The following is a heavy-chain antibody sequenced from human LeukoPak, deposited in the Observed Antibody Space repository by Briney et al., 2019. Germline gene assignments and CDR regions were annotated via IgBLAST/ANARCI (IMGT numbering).Heavy chain of an antibody. CDR3: AREGGSYSGAFDI. Sequence: ASVKVSCKASGYTFTGYYMHWVRQATGQGLEWMGWINPNSGGTNYAQKLQGRVTMTRDTSISTAYMELSRLRSDDTAVYYCAREGGSYSGAFDIWGQGTMVTVSS. V-gene: IGHV1-2*02. J-gene: IGHJ3*02. CDR2: INPNSGGT. CDR1: GYTFTGYY. D-gene: IGHD1-26*01.